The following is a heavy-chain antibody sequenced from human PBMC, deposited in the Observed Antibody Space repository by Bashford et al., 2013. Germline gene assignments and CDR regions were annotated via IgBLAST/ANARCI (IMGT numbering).Heavy chain of an antibody. Sequence: VASVKVSCKASGATFSSYAISWVRQAPGQGLEWMGRIIPILGIANYAQKLQGRVTMTTDTSTSTAYMELRSLRSDDTAVYYCARGGTLYYDFWSGYPPYNWFDPWGQGTLVTVSS. CDR2: IIPILGIA. D-gene: IGHD3-3*01. V-gene: IGHV1-69*04. J-gene: IGHJ5*02. CDR3: ARGGTLYYDFWSGYPPYNWFDP. CDR1: GATFSSYA.